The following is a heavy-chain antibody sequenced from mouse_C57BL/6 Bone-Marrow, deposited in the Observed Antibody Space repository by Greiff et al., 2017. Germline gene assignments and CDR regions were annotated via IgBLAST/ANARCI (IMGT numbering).Heavy chain of an antibody. CDR1: GFSLSTFGMG. V-gene: IGHV8-8*01. CDR2: IWWDDDK. CDR3: ARIAPRKGYYAMDY. J-gene: IGHJ4*01. Sequence: QVTLKESGPGILQPSQTLSLTCSFSGFSLSTFGMGVGWIRQPSGKGLEWLAHIWWDDDKYYNPALKSRLTISKDTSKNQVFLKITNVDTADTATYYCARIAPRKGYYAMDYWGQGTSVTVSS.